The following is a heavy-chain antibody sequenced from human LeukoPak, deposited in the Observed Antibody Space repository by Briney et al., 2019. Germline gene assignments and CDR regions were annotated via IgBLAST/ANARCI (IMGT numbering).Heavy chain of an antibody. J-gene: IGHJ4*02. Sequence: SETLSLTCTVSGGSISSYYWSWLRQPAGKGLEWIGRIYTSGSTNYNPSLKSRVTISVDTSKNQFSLKLSSVTAADTAVYYCATLAVRWGGDYWGQGTLVTVSS. CDR1: GGSISSYY. CDR3: ATLAVRWGGDY. V-gene: IGHV4-4*07. CDR2: IYTSGST. D-gene: IGHD4-23*01.